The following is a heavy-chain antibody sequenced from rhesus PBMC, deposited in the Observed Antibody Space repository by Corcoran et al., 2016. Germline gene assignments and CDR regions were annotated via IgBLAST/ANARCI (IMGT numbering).Heavy chain of an antibody. CDR3: ARTPWSTDY. CDR2: VSGSGGTS. J-gene: IGHJ4*01. D-gene: IGHD6-13*01. Sequence: QLQLQESGPGLVKPSETLSLSCAVSGGSISHNWWTWIRQPPGKGLEWIGRVSGSGGTSNYNPSLKSRVTISTDTSKSQFSLKLSSVTAADTAVYYCARTPWSTDYWGQGVLVTVSS. CDR1: GGSISHNW. V-gene: IGHV4-173*01.